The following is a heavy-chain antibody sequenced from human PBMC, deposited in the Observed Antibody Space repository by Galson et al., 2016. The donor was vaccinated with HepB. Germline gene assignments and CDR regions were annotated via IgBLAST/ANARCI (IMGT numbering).Heavy chain of an antibody. CDR1: GFPFSRYW. CDR3: AGGGGDQSAPSPYGMDG. V-gene: IGHV3-7*03. CDR2: IRQDESER. D-gene: IGHD3-16*01. J-gene: IGHJ6*02. Sequence: SLRLSCATSGFPFSRYWMTWVRQAPGKGLEWVANIRQDESERYYVDSVKGRFTISRDNAKSTLYLQMNSLRAEDTAVYYCAGGGGDQSAPSPYGMDGWGRGTTVTVAS.